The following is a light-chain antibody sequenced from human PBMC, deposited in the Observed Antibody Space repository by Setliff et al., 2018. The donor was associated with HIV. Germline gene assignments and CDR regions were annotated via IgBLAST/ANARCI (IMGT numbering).Light chain of an antibody. CDR3: SSYTGSSTLEV. V-gene: IGLV2-14*03. J-gene: IGLJ1*01. Sequence: QSVLAQPASVSGSPGQSITISRTGTSSDVGAYNYVSWYQQHPGKAPKLMIYDVSNRPSGVSRRFSGSKSGNTASLTISGLQAEDEAAYYCSSYTGSSTLEVFGTGTKITVL. CDR1: SSDVGAYNY. CDR2: DVS.